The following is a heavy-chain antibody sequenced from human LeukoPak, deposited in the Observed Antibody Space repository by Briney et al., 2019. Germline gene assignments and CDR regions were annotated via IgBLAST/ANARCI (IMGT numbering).Heavy chain of an antibody. V-gene: IGHV3-74*01. D-gene: IGHD2/OR15-2a*01. CDR2: INPDGGTT. CDR1: GFTFSSYW. CDR3: ARAGFYRFDY. Sequence: GGSLRLSCAASGFTFSSYWMHWVRQAPGKGLVWVSRINPDGGTTNYADSVKGRFTISRDNARGTLYPQMNSLRVEDTAVYYCARAGFYRFDYWGQGTLVTVSS. J-gene: IGHJ4*02.